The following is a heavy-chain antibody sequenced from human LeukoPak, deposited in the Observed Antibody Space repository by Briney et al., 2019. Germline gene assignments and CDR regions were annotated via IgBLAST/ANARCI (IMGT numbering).Heavy chain of an antibody. V-gene: IGHV1-46*01. D-gene: IGHD3-3*01. CDR1: GYTFTSYY. J-gene: IGHJ6*02. Sequence: ASVKVSCKASGYTFTSYYMHWVRQAPAQGLEWMGIINPSGGSTSYAQKFQGRVTMTRDTSTSTVYMELSSLRSEDTAVYYCATDRGVTIFGVVTRGNYYYYGMDVWGQGTTVTVSS. CDR3: ATDRGVTIFGVVTRGNYYYYGMDV. CDR2: INPSGGST.